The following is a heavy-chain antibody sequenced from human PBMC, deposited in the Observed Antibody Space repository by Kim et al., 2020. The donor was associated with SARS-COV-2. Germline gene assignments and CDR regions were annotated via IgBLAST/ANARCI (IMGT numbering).Heavy chain of an antibody. V-gene: IGHV4-30-4*01. CDR1: GGSISSGDYY. Sequence: SETLSLTCTVSGGSISSGDYYWSWIHQPPGKGLEWIGYIYYTGSSHYNPSLNSRVTISIDTSKNQFSLKLSSVTAADTAVYYCARGPPIGGGDCYSHWGQGTLVTVSS. J-gene: IGHJ4*02. CDR3: ARGPPIGGGDCYSH. CDR2: IYYTGSS. D-gene: IGHD2-21*02.